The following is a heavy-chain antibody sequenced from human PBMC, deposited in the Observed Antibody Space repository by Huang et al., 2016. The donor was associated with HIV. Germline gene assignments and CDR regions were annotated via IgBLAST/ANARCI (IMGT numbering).Heavy chain of an antibody. V-gene: IGHV4-34*01. Sequence: QVQLQQWGAGLLRPSETLSLTCAVYGGSFSGYYGTWIRQPPGKGLGWIGDINHSESTNYNPSLKSRVTISVDTSRNQFSLTLTSVTAADTTVYYCARGQGGYYYYYMDVWGKGTTVTVSS. J-gene: IGHJ6*03. CDR3: ARGQGGYYYYYMDV. CDR2: INHSEST. CDR1: GGSFSGYY.